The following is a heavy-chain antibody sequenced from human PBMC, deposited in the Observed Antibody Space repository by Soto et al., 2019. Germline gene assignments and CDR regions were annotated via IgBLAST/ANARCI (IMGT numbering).Heavy chain of an antibody. CDR2: IYWDDDK. J-gene: IGHJ4*02. Sequence: QITLKESGPSLVKPTQTLTLTCTFSGFSLTTNGVGVGWIRQSPGEALEWLALIYWDDDKRYSPSLKSRLTITMDTSKNQVVLTMTNMDSVDTATYYCAYCGYYSSSWFPDYRGQGTLVTVSS. CDR1: GFSLTTNGVG. D-gene: IGHD6-13*01. CDR3: AYCGYYSSSWFPDY. V-gene: IGHV2-5*02.